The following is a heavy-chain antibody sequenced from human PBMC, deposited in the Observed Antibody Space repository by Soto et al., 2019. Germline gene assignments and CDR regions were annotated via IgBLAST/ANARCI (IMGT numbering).Heavy chain of an antibody. Sequence: SETLSLTCTVSGGSISSGGYYWSWIRQHPGKGLEWIGYIYYSGSTYYNPSLKSRVTISVDTSKDQFSLKLSSVTAADTAVYYCARGGSTVTPQYIEYNWFDPWGQGTLVTVSS. CDR1: GGSISSGGYY. CDR3: ARGGSTVTPQYIEYNWFDP. J-gene: IGHJ5*02. CDR2: IYYSGST. V-gene: IGHV4-31*03. D-gene: IGHD4-17*01.